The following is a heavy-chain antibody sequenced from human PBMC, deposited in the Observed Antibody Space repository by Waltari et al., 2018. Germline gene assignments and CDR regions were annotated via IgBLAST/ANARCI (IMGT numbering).Heavy chain of an antibody. Sequence: QVQLQESGPGLVKPSQTLSLTCTVSGGSISSGGYYWSWIRQHPGKGLEWIGYLYYSGSTYYNPSLKSRVTISVDTSKNQFSLKLSSVTAADTAVYYCARVTGERGVYYYYMDVWGKGTTVTVSS. CDR2: LYYSGST. CDR1: GGSISSGGYY. J-gene: IGHJ6*03. CDR3: ARVTGERGVYYYYMDV. V-gene: IGHV4-31*03. D-gene: IGHD7-27*01.